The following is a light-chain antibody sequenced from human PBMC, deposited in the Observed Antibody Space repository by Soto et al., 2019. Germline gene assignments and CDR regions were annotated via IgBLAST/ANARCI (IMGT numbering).Light chain of an antibody. CDR3: QSYDRSLSVGV. CDR1: SSNIGAGYD. CDR2: GNS. J-gene: IGLJ2*01. Sequence: QSVLTQPPSVSGAPGQRVTISCTGSSSNIGAGYDVHWYQQLPGTAPKLLIYGNSNRPSGVPDRFSGSKSGTSASLASTGLQAEDEADYYCQSYDRSLSVGVFGGGTKLTVL. V-gene: IGLV1-40*01.